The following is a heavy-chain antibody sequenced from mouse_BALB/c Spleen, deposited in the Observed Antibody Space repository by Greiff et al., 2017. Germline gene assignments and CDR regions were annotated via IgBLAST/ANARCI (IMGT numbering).Heavy chain of an antibody. CDR3: FGYHVGFAY. Sequence: EVKLMESGGGLVQPKGSLKLSCAASGFTFNTYAMNWVRQAPGKGLEWVARIRSKSNNYATYYADSVKDRFTISRDDSQSMLYLQMNNLKTEDTAMYYCFGYHVGFAYWGQGTLVTVSA. CDR2: IRSKSNNYAT. CDR1: GFTFNTYA. D-gene: IGHD2-2*01. J-gene: IGHJ3*01. V-gene: IGHV10-1*02.